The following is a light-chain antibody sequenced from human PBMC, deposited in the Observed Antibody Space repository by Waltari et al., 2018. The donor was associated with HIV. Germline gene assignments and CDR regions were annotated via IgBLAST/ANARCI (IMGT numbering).Light chain of an antibody. Sequence: QSVLTQPPSTSGTPGQRVTISCSGSNSNIGSKDVYLFQHLPGTAPKLLIYRTNHRRSGVPDRFSGSKSGTAASRAISGLRSDEEADYYCAAWDDTLFSYVVGTGTTVTV. CDR2: RTN. CDR3: AAWDDTLFSYV. J-gene: IGLJ1*01. V-gene: IGLV1-47*01. CDR1: NSNIGSKD.